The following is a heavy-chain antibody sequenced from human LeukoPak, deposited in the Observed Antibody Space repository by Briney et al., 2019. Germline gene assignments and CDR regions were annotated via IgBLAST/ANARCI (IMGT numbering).Heavy chain of an antibody. Sequence: ASVKVSCKASGYTFTGYYMHWVRQAPGQGLEWMGWINPNSGGTNYAQKFQGRVTMTRDTSISTAYMALSRLRSDDTAVYYCARGDKVDYDSSGYYYQVTAEYFQHWGQGTLVTVSS. CDR2: INPNSGGT. J-gene: IGHJ1*01. V-gene: IGHV1-2*02. D-gene: IGHD3-22*01. CDR3: ARGDKVDYDSSGYYYQVTAEYFQH. CDR1: GYTFTGYY.